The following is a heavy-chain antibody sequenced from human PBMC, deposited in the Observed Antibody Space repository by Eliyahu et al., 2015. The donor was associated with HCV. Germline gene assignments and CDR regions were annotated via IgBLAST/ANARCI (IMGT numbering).Heavy chain of an antibody. J-gene: IGHJ5*02. D-gene: IGHD3-22*01. CDR2: INHSGST. CDR3: ASGHRLYYYDSSGYYPT. Sequence: QVQLQQWGAGLLKPSETLSLTCAVYGGSFSGYYWSWIRQPPGKGLEWIGEINHSGSTNYNPSLKSRVTISVDTSKNQFSLKLSSVTAADTAVYYCASGHRLYYYDSSGYYPTWGQGTLVTVSS. V-gene: IGHV4-34*01. CDR1: GGSFSGYY.